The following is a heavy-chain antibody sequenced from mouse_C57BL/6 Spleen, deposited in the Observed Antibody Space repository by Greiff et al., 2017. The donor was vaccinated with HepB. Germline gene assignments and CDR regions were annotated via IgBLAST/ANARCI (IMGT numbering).Heavy chain of an antibody. J-gene: IGHJ4*01. CDR1: GYTFTSYW. D-gene: IGHD1-1*01. CDR2: IDPSDSYT. CDR3: ARSHYYGSGYAMDY. V-gene: IGHV1-59*01. Sequence: QVQLQQPGAELVRPGTSVKLSCKASGYTFTSYWMHWVKQRPGQGLEWIGVIDPSDSYTNYNQKFKGKATLTVDTSSSTAYMQLSSLTSEDSAVYYCARSHYYGSGYAMDYWGQGTAVTVSS.